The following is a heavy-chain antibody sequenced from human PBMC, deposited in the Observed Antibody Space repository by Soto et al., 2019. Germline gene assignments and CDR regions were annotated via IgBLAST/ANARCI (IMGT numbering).Heavy chain of an antibody. Sequence: SETLSLTCTVSGGSISSYYWSWIRQPAGKGLEWIGRIYTSGSTNYDPSLKSRVTMSVDTSKNQFSLKLSSVTAADTAVYYCARACSSNSCYDVFDYWGQGTLVTVSS. CDR3: ARACSSNSCYDVFDY. J-gene: IGHJ4*02. D-gene: IGHD2-2*01. CDR2: IYTSGST. CDR1: GGSISSYY. V-gene: IGHV4-4*07.